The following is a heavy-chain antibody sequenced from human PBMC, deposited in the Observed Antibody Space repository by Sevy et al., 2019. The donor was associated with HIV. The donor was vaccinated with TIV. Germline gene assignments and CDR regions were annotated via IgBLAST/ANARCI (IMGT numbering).Heavy chain of an antibody. CDR2: FDADEGET. CDR3: TSSPYFDPGEYFQH. CDR1: GHTLTELS. D-gene: IGHD3-9*01. Sequence: ASVKVSCKASGHTLTELSIHWVRQPPGKGLEWMGGFDADEGETVNAQKFLGRVTMTQDTSTATAYMELSSLRFEDTAVYFCTSSPYFDPGEYFQHWGQGTLVTVSS. V-gene: IGHV1-24*01. J-gene: IGHJ1*01.